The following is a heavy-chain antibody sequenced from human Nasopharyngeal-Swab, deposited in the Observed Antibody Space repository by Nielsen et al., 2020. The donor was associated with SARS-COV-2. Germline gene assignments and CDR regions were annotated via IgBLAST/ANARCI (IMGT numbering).Heavy chain of an antibody. CDR1: GYTFTSYG. D-gene: IGHD2-15*01. CDR2: ISAYNGNT. CDR3: ARDEQPWKVASRLGGDSYYYGMDV. J-gene: IGHJ6*01. Sequence: ASVKVSCKASGYTFTSYGISWVRQAPGQGLEWMGWISAYNGNTNYAQKLQGRVTMTTDPSTSTAYMELRSLRSDDTAVYCRARDEQPWKVASRLGGDSYYYGMDVWGQGTTVTVSS. V-gene: IGHV1-18*01.